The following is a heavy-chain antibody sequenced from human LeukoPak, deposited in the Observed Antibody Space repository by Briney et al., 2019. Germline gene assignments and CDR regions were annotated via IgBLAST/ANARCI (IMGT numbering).Heavy chain of an antibody. D-gene: IGHD4-23*01. Sequence: PSETLSLTCTVSGGSISSYYWSWIRQPPGKGLEWIGYIYYSGSTNYNPSLKSRVTISVDTSKNQFSLKLSSVTAADTAVYYCARVRTTVAVDYWGQGTLVTVSS. J-gene: IGHJ4*02. V-gene: IGHV4-59*01. CDR2: IYYSGST. CDR3: ARVRTTVAVDY. CDR1: GGSISSYY.